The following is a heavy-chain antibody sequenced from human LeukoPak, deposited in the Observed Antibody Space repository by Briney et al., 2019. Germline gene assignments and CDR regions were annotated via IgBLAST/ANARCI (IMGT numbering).Heavy chain of an antibody. V-gene: IGHV3-73*01. Sequence: KVSCKASGYTFTGYYMHWVRQASGKGLEWVGRIRSKANSYATAYAASVKGRFTISRDDSKNTAYLQMNSLKTEDTAVYYCTRLERWEPHLKGYFDYWGQGTLVTVSS. D-gene: IGHD1-26*01. CDR2: IRSKANSYAT. J-gene: IGHJ4*02. CDR3: TRLERWEPHLKGYFDY. CDR1: GYTFTGYY.